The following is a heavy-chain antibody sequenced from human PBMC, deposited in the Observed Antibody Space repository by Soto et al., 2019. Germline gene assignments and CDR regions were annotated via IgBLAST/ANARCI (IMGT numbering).Heavy chain of an antibody. V-gene: IGHV4-34*01. J-gene: IGHJ4*02. CDR3: ARAVGDPLYYLEY. CDR1: GGSFSGYY. Sequence: SETLSLTCAVYGGSFSGYYWSWIRQPPGKGLEWIGYTNYSGNTNYNPSLKSRVTISVDTSKNQFSLRLSSVTAADTAVYYCARAVGDPLYYLEYWGQGTLVTVSS. CDR2: TNYSGNT. D-gene: IGHD6-19*01.